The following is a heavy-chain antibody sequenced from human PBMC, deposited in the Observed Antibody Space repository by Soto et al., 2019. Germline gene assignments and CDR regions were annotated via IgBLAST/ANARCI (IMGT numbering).Heavy chain of an antibody. CDR2: ISGSGGTA. Sequence: EVQLLESGGGFVQPGGSLRLSCAASGFTFSSYAMSWVRRTPGKGLEWVSSISGSGGTAYYADPVKGRFSISRDSLVNTLYLQMNSLRAEDTAVYYCAKSRGQNCNFDYWGQGTLVTVSP. D-gene: IGHD3-10*01. V-gene: IGHV3-23*01. J-gene: IGHJ4*02. CDR1: GFTFSSYA. CDR3: AKSRGQNCNFDY.